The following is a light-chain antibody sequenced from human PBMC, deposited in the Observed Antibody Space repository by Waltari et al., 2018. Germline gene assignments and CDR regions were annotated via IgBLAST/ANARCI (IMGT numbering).Light chain of an antibody. Sequence: EIVLTPSPGNLSFAPGDTATLSCRASQSVRGTLAWYQQKPGQAPRLLIYCASSRATGIPDRFSGSGSGTDFSLTISRLEPEDFAVYYCQHYVRLPATFGQGTRVEIK. CDR2: CAS. J-gene: IGKJ1*01. V-gene: IGKV3-20*01. CDR1: QSVRGT. CDR3: QHYVRLPAT.